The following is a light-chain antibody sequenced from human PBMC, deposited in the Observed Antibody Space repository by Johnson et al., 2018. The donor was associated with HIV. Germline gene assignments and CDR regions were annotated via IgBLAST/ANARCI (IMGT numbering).Light chain of an antibody. Sequence: QSVLTQPPSVSAAPGQKVTISCSGSSSNIGINYVSWYQQIPGRAPKLLIYDNNKRPSGIPDRFSGSKSGTSATLGITGLQTGDEADYYCGTWDTSLRVGFFGSGTKVTVL. CDR3: GTWDTSLRVGF. CDR1: SSNIGINY. J-gene: IGLJ1*01. V-gene: IGLV1-51*01. CDR2: DNN.